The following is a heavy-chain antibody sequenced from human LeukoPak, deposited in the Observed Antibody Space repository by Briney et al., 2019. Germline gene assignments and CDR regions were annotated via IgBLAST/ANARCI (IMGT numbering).Heavy chain of an antibody. Sequence: ASVKVSCKASGYTFTSYYMHWVRQAPGQGLEWMGIINPSGGSTSYAQKFRGRVTMTRDTSTSTVYMELSSLRSEDTAVYYCAREEVGYRGYCSSTSCFDRNWFDPWGQGTLVTVSS. D-gene: IGHD2-2*03. CDR1: GYTFTSYY. V-gene: IGHV1-46*01. CDR3: AREEVGYRGYCSSTSCFDRNWFDP. J-gene: IGHJ5*02. CDR2: INPSGGST.